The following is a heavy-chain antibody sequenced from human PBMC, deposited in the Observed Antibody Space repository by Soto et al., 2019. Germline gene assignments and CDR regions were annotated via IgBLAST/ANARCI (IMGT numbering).Heavy chain of an antibody. Sequence: QLQLQESGPGLVKTSETLSLSCTVSGGSITSGSYYWVWIRQPPGKGLEWVGTVYYGGSSHYNSSLKSRVAFSVDTSNNQFSRQLSSVTAADTAVYYCARHGCGSSSCYYGFYILGQGTLVTVSS. V-gene: IGHV4-39*01. CDR1: GGSITSGSYY. CDR2: VYYGGSS. CDR3: ARHGCGSSSCYYGFYI. J-gene: IGHJ3*02. D-gene: IGHD3-22*01.